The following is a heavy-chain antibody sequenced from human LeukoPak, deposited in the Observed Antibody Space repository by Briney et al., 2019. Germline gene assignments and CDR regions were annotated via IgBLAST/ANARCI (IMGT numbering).Heavy chain of an antibody. Sequence: SETLPLTCAVYGGSFSGYSWSWIRQPPGKGLEWIGEIIHSGSTNYNPSLKSRVTMSIDTSKNQFSLKLSSVTAADTAVYYCARGYGDYLWGQGTLVAVSS. J-gene: IGHJ4*02. CDR2: IIHSGST. D-gene: IGHD4-17*01. CDR1: GGSFSGYS. CDR3: ARGYGDYL. V-gene: IGHV4-34*01.